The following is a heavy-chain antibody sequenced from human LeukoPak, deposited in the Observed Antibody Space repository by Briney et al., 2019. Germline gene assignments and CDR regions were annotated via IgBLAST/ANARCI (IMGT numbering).Heavy chain of an antibody. Sequence: GGSLRLPCAASGFTVSSNYMSWVRQAPGKGLEWVSVISSGGSTYYADSVKGRFTISRGNSKNTLYLQMNSLRAEDTAVYYCARVVRGNLSAYYFDYWGQGTLVTVSS. CDR3: ARVVRGNLSAYYFDY. CDR1: GFTVSSNY. CDR2: ISSGGST. J-gene: IGHJ4*02. V-gene: IGHV3-66*01. D-gene: IGHD3-10*01.